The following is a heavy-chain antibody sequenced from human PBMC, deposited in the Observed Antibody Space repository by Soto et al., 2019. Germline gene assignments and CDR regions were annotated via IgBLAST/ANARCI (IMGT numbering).Heavy chain of an antibody. J-gene: IGHJ4*02. D-gene: IGHD1-26*01. CDR3: VRDVGFDFDY. CDR1: GDSVSSNTAA. Sequence: SQTLSLTCAISGDSVSSNTAAWNWIRQSPSRGLEWLGRTYYRSKWYNDYAVSVKSRITINPDTSKNQFSLHLNSVTPEGTALHYCVRDVGFDFDYWGLGTLVTVSS. CDR2: TYYRSKWYN. V-gene: IGHV6-1*01.